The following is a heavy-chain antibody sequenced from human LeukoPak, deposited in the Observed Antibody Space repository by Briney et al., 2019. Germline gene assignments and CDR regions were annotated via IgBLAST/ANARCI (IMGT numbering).Heavy chain of an antibody. D-gene: IGHD3-22*01. J-gene: IGHJ4*02. CDR3: ARESDSSGYYDY. Sequence: GGSLRLSCAASGFSFSNFYMSWIRQAPGKGLEWVTYISSSSTYTNSADSVRGRFTISRDNAKNSLYLQMNSLRVEDTAVYYCARESDSSGYYDYWGQGTLVTVSS. V-gene: IGHV3-11*06. CDR2: ISSSSTYT. CDR1: GFSFSNFY.